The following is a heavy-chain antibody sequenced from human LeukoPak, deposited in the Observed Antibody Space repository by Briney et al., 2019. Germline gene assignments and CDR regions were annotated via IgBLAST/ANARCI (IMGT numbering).Heavy chain of an antibody. J-gene: IGHJ4*02. V-gene: IGHV4-61*02. Sequence: SETLSLTCTVSGGSISSGYYYWSWIRQPAGKGLEWIGRMYTSGSTEYNPSLNSRVTISVDTSKNQFSLKLGSVTAADTAVYYCTRSRKRYCTSGSCYIDLQARWGQGTLVTVSS. CDR1: GGSISSGYYY. D-gene: IGHD2-2*02. CDR3: TRSRKRYCTSGSCYIDLQAR. CDR2: MYTSGST.